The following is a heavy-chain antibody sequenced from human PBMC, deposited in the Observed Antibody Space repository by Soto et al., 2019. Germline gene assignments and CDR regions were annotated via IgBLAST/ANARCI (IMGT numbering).Heavy chain of an antibody. V-gene: IGHV3-9*01. D-gene: IGHD2-15*01. CDR2: ISWKSGSI. Sequence: PGGSLRLSCAASGFTFDDYAMHWVRQAPGKGLEWVSGISWKSGSIGYADSVKGRFTISRDNPKNTLNLQMNSLRAEDTALNYCAKSSSVFLVPSTLGGNNWFDPWGQGTLVTVSS. CDR1: GFTFDDYA. J-gene: IGHJ5*02. CDR3: AKSSSVFLVPSTLGGNNWFDP.